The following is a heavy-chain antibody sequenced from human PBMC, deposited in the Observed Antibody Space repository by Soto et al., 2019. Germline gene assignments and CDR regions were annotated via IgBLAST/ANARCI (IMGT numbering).Heavy chain of an antibody. V-gene: IGHV4-61*08. D-gene: IGHD3-22*01. Sequence: SETLSLTCAVSGGPISSGGYSWSWIRQRPGKGLEWIGYIYYSGSTNYNPSLKSRVTISVDTSKNQFSLKLSSVTAADTAVYYCARHVYYYDSSGYYGYFDYWGQGTLVTVS. CDR1: GGPISSGGYS. CDR2: IYYSGST. CDR3: ARHVYYYDSSGYYGYFDY. J-gene: IGHJ4*02.